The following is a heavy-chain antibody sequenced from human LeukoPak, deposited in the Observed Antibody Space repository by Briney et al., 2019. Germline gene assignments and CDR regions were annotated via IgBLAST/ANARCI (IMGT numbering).Heavy chain of an antibody. CDR1: GFTFSTYE. CDR3: ARETRRSDGYKSDNWFDS. Sequence: GGSLRLSCAASGFTFSTYELKWVRQAPGKGLEWVSYISSSGTTIYDADSVKGRFTISRDNAKNSLYLQMNSLRAEDTAIYYCARETRRSDGYKSDNWFDSWGQGTLVIVSS. J-gene: IGHJ5*01. CDR2: ISSSGTTI. V-gene: IGHV3-48*03. D-gene: IGHD5-24*01.